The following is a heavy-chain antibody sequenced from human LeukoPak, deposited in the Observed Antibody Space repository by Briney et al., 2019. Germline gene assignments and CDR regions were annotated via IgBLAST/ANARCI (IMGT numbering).Heavy chain of an antibody. V-gene: IGHV3-21*01. CDR1: GFTFSSYS. CDR2: ISSSSSYI. CDR3: ARDGCDYTIFGVIGSYAYGMDV. Sequence: PGGSLRLSCAASGFTFSSYSMNWVRQAPGKGLEWVSSISSSSSYIYYADSVKGRFTISRDNAKNSLYLQMNSLRAEDTAAYYCARDGCDYTIFGVIGSYAYGMDVWGQGTTVTVSS. J-gene: IGHJ6*02. D-gene: IGHD3-3*01.